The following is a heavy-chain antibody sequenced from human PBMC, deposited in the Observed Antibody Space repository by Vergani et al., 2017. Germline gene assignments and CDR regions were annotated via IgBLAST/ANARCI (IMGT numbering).Heavy chain of an antibody. D-gene: IGHD2-15*01. CDR3: ARRSGGYYSGGKVHPLRTAFDV. Sequence: QVQLQASGPGRVTPSQTLSLTCTMSGGSISAGYYFWSWIRQPAGKGLEWLGDISASGNASHSPSLKTRVSMSVDTSKNQFSLTVTSVTAADTAIYFCARRSGGYYSGGKVHPLRTAFDVWGHGTVVTVSS. J-gene: IGHJ3*01. V-gene: IGHV4-61*02. CDR2: ISASGNA. CDR1: GGSISAGYYF.